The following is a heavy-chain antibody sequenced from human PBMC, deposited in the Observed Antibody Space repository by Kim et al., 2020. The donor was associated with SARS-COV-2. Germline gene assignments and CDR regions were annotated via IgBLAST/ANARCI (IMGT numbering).Heavy chain of an antibody. V-gene: IGHV4-34*01. Sequence: SETLSLTCAVYGGSFTGYYWTWIRQPPGKGLEWIGEVNHTGSTNYNPSLKSRVTISIDTSKNQFSLKLTSVTAADTAVYYCARGPDLTGYYTEDYWGQGT. J-gene: IGHJ4*02. CDR2: VNHTGST. D-gene: IGHD3-9*01. CDR3: ARGPDLTGYYTEDY. CDR1: GGSFTGYY.